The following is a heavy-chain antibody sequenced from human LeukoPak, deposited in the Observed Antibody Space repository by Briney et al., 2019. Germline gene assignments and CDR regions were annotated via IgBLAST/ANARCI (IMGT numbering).Heavy chain of an antibody. CDR2: INQDGSEK. J-gene: IGHJ6*04. V-gene: IGHV3-7*01. Sequence: GGSPRLSCEVSGFMFRSYWMDWVRQAPGRGLEWVANINQDGSEKYFVDSVKGRFTISRDNAKNSLYLQMNSLRAEDTAVYYCSRALEVWGKGTTVTVSS. CDR3: SRALEV. CDR1: GFMFRSYW.